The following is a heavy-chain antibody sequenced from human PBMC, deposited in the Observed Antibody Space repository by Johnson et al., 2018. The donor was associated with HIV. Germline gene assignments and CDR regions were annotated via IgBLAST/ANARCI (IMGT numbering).Heavy chain of an antibody. CDR1: GFTFSSYW. CDR3: ARLKYGGRDFGAFDI. J-gene: IGHJ3*02. V-gene: IGHV3-48*04. Sequence: VQLVESGGGLVQPGGSLRLSCAASGFTFSSYWMSWVRQAPGKGLEWVSYISSSGNTIYYADSVKGRFTISRDNTKNSLYLQINSLRAEDTAVYYCARLKYGGRDFGAFDIWGQGTMVTVSS. CDR2: ISSSGNTI. D-gene: IGHD4-23*01.